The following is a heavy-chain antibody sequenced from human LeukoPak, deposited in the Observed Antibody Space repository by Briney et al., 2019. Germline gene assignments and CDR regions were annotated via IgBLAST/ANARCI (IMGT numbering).Heavy chain of an antibody. J-gene: IGHJ5*02. Sequence: ASVKVSCKASGGTFSIYAISWVRQAPGQGLEWMGRIIPIFDIANYGQKFQGRVAITADKSTSTDYMELSSLRTEDTAVYYCARDGGGIVVVPAAMADWFDPWGQGTLVTVSS. CDR3: ARDGGGIVVVPAAMADWFDP. CDR2: IIPIFDIA. CDR1: GGTFSIYA. V-gene: IGHV1-69*04. D-gene: IGHD2-2*01.